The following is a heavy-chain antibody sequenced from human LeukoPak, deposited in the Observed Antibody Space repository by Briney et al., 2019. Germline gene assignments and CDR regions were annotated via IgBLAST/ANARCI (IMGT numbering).Heavy chain of an antibody. Sequence: GGSLRLSCAASGFTISDYWMHWVRQAPGKGLVWVSRSNSDGSSISYADSVKGRFTISRDIAKNTLYLQMNSLRDEDTGVYYCARDWSFDYWGQGTLVTVPS. D-gene: IGHD2-8*02. CDR1: GFTISDYW. CDR3: ARDWSFDY. J-gene: IGHJ4*02. CDR2: SNSDGSSI. V-gene: IGHV3-74*01.